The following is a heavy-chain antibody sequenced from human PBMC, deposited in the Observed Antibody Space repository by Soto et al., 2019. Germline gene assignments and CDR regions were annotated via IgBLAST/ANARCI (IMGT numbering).Heavy chain of an antibody. CDR1: GYGFTTYW. CDR2: INPADSDT. CDR3: ARQGGRMVSIDY. J-gene: IGHJ4*02. V-gene: IGHV5-51*01. Sequence: GESLKISCKASGYGFTTYWIGWVRQMPGKGLEWMAIINPADSDTRYSPSFQGQVTISVDKSITTAYLQWSSLKASDTAMYYCARQGGRMVSIDYWGEGTQVTVS. D-gene: IGHD2-8*01.